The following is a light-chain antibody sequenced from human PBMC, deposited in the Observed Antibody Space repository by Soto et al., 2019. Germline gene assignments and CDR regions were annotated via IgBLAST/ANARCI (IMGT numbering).Light chain of an antibody. CDR1: QSVSSSY. V-gene: IGKV3-20*01. CDR2: GAS. J-gene: IGKJ1*01. Sequence: EIVLTQSPCTLSLSPGERATLSCGSSQSVSSSYLAWYQQKPGQAPRLLIYGASSRATGIPDRFSGSGSGTDFTLTISRLEPEDFAVYYCQQYDSSPKTFGQGTNVDIK. CDR3: QQYDSSPKT.